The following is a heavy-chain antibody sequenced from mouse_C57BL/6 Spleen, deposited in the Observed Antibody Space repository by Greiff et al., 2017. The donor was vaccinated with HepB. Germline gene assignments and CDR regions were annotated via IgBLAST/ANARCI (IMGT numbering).Heavy chain of an antibody. D-gene: IGHD1-1*01. J-gene: IGHJ2*01. Sequence: EVQLQQSGGGLVKPGGSLKLSCAASGFTFSDYGMHWVRQAPEKGLEWVAYISSGSSTIYYADTVKGRFTISRDNAKNTLFLQMTSLRSEDTAMYYCARKGATVGSYYFDYWGQGTTLTVSS. CDR3: ARKGATVGSYYFDY. CDR2: ISSGSSTI. V-gene: IGHV5-17*01. CDR1: GFTFSDYG.